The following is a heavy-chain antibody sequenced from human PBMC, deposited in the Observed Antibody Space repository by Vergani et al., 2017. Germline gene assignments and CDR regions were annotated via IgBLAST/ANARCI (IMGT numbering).Heavy chain of an antibody. J-gene: IGHJ6*03. V-gene: IGHV3-30*03. CDR1: GFTFSSYG. CDR2: ISYDGSNK. CDR3: ARVAPYSSSYYYYYYMDV. Sequence: QVQLVESGGGVVQPGRSLRLSCAASGFTFSSYGMHWVRQAPGKGLEWVAVISYDGSNKYYADSVKGRFTISRDNSKNTLYLQMNSLRAEDTAVYYCARVAPYSSSYYYYYYMDVWGKGTTVTVSS. D-gene: IGHD6-13*01.